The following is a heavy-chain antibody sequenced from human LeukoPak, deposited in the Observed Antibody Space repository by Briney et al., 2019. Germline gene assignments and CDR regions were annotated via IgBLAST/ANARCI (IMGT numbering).Heavy chain of an antibody. CDR1: GYTFTTYD. CDR2: MNPDSGDT. Sequence: ASVKVSCKASGYTFTTYDMTWVRQATGQGLEWMGWMNPDSGDTGYAQKFQGRVIMTRDTSISTAFMELSSLGSDDTAIYYCARGLGDYNTDWFPVSGYWGQGTLVTVSS. D-gene: IGHD3-9*01. CDR3: ARGLGDYNTDWFPVSGY. J-gene: IGHJ4*02. V-gene: IGHV1-8*01.